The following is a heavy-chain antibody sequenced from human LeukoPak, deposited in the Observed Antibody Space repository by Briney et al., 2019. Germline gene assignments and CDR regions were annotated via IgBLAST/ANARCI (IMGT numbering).Heavy chain of an antibody. J-gene: IGHJ5*02. V-gene: IGHV1-2*02. CDR1: GYTFTGYY. CDR2: INPNSGGT. D-gene: IGHD3/OR15-3a*01. CDR3: ARDCGRSDGHNWFDP. Sequence: GASVKVSCKASGYTFTGYYMHWVRQAPGQGLEWMGWINPNSGGTNYAQKLQGRVTMTRDTSISTAYMELSRLRSDDTAVYYCARDCGRSDGHNWFDPWGQGTLVTVSS.